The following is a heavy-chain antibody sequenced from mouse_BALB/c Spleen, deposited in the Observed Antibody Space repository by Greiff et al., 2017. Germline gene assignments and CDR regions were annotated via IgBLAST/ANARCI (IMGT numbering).Heavy chain of an antibody. Sequence: EVQRVESGGGLVQPGGSRKLSCAASGFTFSSFGMHWVRQAPEKGLEWVAYISSGSSTIYYADTVKGRFTISRDNPKNTLFLQMTSLRSEDTAMYYCARSPGSSLYWYFDVWGAGTTVTVSS. CDR1: GFTFSSFG. V-gene: IGHV5-17*02. CDR3: ARSPGSSLYWYFDV. D-gene: IGHD1-1*01. J-gene: IGHJ1*01. CDR2: ISSGSSTI.